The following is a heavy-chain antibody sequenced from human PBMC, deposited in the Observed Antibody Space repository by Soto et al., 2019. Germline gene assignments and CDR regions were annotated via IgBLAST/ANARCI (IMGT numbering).Heavy chain of an antibody. CDR3: ATWHEREHAYDV. J-gene: IGHJ3*01. CDR2: LYDVDGS. Sequence: DVQLVESGGGLIQPGESLRLSCAAFGLTISGKKYVAWVRQAPGKGLEWVSALYDVDGSFYADSVKGRFTTSSDSSKTTVYLQMNDLRPDDTAVYYCATWHEREHAYDVWGQGTTGTVSS. CDR1: GLTISGKKY. V-gene: IGHV3-53*01. D-gene: IGHD1-1*01.